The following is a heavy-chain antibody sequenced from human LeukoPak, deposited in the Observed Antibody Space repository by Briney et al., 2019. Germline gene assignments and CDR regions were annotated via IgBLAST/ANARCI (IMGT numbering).Heavy chain of an antibody. D-gene: IGHD3-22*01. Sequence: PSGTLSLTCTVSGGSISSGSCYWSWIRQPAGKGLEWIGRIYTSGSTNYNPSLKSRVTISVDTSKNQFSLKLSSVTAADTAVYYCARGRINYDSSGYYLDAFDIWGQGTMVTVSS. J-gene: IGHJ3*02. CDR1: GGSISSGSCY. CDR3: ARGRINYDSSGYYLDAFDI. CDR2: IYTSGST. V-gene: IGHV4-61*02.